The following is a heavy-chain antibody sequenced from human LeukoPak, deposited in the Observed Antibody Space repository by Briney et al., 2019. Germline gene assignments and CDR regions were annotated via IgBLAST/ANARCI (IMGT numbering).Heavy chain of an antibody. CDR1: GFTFSRSW. V-gene: IGHV3-74*01. CDR2: TNDDGSST. Sequence: GGSLRLSCAASGFTFSRSWMHWVRQAPGKGLVWVSRTNDDGSSTNYADSVKGRFTISRDNAKNTLYLQMNSLRAEDTAVYYCASQANVRRMAGMHFFDYWGRGTLVTVSS. CDR3: ASQANVRRMAGMHFFDY. D-gene: IGHD2-8*01. J-gene: IGHJ4*02.